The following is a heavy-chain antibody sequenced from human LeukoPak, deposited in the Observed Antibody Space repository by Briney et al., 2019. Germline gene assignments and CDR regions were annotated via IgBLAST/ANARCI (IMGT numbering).Heavy chain of an antibody. J-gene: IGHJ4*02. Sequence: GASVKVSCKASGGTFSSYAISWVRQAPGQGLEWMGGIIPIFGTANYAQKFQGRVTITTDESTSTAYMELSSLRSEDTAVYYCAREIVTQGGAIDYWGQGTLVTVSS. CDR2: IIPIFGTA. D-gene: IGHD3-16*01. CDR1: GGTFSSYA. V-gene: IGHV1-69*05. CDR3: AREIVTQGGAIDY.